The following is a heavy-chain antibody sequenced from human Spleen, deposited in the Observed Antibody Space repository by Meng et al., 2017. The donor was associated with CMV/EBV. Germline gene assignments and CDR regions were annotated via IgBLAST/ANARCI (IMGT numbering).Heavy chain of an antibody. Sequence: GESLKISCVVSGFTVSSNYMTWVRQAPGKGLEWVSVIYSGGATYYADSVKGRFTISRDNAKNSLYLQMNSLGAEDTAVYYCARIGGESWNDYWGQGTLVTVSS. CDR1: GFTVSSNY. J-gene: IGHJ4*02. CDR3: ARIGGESWNDY. CDR2: IYSGGAT. V-gene: IGHV3-53*01. D-gene: IGHD2-21*01.